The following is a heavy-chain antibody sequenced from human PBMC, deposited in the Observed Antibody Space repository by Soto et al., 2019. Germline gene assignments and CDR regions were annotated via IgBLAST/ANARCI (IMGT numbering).Heavy chain of an antibody. CDR2: IIPIFGTA. CDR3: ARSGSSDILTGYYNGPGGFWFDP. V-gene: IGHV1-69*06. D-gene: IGHD3-9*01. J-gene: IGHJ5*02. Sequence: ASVKVSCKASGGTFSSYTTSWVRQAPGQGLEWMGGIIPIFGTANYAQKFQGRVTITADKSTSTAYMELSSLRSEDTAVYYCARSGSSDILTGYYNGPGGFWFDPWGQGTLVTVSS. CDR1: GGTFSSYT.